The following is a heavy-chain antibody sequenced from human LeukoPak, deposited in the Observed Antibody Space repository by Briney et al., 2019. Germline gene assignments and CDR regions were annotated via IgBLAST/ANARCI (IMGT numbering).Heavy chain of an antibody. CDR3: AGFFYDNSGDAFDI. J-gene: IGHJ3*02. Sequence: SVKVSCKASGGSFTLTSHATSCVRQAPGQGLEWMGGLIPIYGSANYTQTLQSRDTITSDASPRTVYMELSSARPEDTAVYYCAGFFYDNSGDAFDIWGQGTKVTVSS. V-gene: IGHV1-69*13. CDR1: GGSFTLTSHA. CDR2: LIPIYGSA. D-gene: IGHD3-22*01.